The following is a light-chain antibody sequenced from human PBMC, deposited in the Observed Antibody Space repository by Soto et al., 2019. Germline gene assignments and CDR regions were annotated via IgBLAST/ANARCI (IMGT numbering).Light chain of an antibody. CDR3: QQYGSPRSVT. CDR1: QSVDSNY. Sequence: EIVLTQSPGTLSLSPGEEATLSCRASQSVDSNYLAWYQQKPGQTPRLIIYGASGRADGIPHRFSGSGFGTDFTLTISKVEPEDFALYYCQQYGSPRSVTFGQGTRLDI. J-gene: IGKJ5*01. CDR2: GAS. V-gene: IGKV3-20*01.